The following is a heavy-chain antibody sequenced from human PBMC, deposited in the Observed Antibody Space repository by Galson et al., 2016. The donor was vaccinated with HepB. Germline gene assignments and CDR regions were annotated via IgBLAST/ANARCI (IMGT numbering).Heavy chain of an antibody. D-gene: IGHD2-2*01. CDR3: TTLPAVAYDI. J-gene: IGHJ3*02. CDR1: GYTFSSYG. Sequence: SVKVSCKASGYTFSSYGISWVRQAPGQGLEWMGWIDADNGYTKYAQKVQGRVTMTTDTSTSTACMELRSLISDDTAVYYCTTLPAVAYDIWGQGTMVTVSS. V-gene: IGHV1-18*01. CDR2: IDADNGYT.